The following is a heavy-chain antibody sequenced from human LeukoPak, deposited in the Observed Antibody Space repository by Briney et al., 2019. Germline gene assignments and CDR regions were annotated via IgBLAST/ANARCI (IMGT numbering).Heavy chain of an antibody. J-gene: IGHJ5*02. CDR1: GGFFSGYY. CDR3: ARGRRLGYCSSTSCHTTGMP. D-gene: IGHD2-2*02. Sequence: SETLSLTCAVYGGFFSGYYWSWIRQPPGTGQEWIGEINHSGSTNYNPSLKSRVTISLGTSKSQFSLKLSSVTAADTAVYYCARGRRLGYCSSTSCHTTGMPWGQGTLVTVSS. V-gene: IGHV4-34*01. CDR2: INHSGST.